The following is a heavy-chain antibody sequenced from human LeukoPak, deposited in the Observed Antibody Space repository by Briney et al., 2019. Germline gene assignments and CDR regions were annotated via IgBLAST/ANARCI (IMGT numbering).Heavy chain of an antibody. D-gene: IGHD2-8*02. CDR2: VHRSGRT. Sequence: PSETLSLTCAVPIDSTRGNYWSWVRQSPGKGLEWIGEVHRSGRTNYMPSLKSRVTISIDNSKDQISLDLASVTAADTAVYYCATEILGAPTPGTYWGQGTLVTVSS. CDR3: ATEILGAPTPGTY. V-gene: IGHV4-4*02. J-gene: IGHJ4*02. CDR1: IDSTRGNY.